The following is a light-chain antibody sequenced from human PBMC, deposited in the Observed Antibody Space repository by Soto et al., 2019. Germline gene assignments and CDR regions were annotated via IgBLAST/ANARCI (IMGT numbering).Light chain of an antibody. J-gene: IGLJ2*01. CDR2: DVS. CDR1: SSDVGAYNY. V-gene: IGLV2-11*01. Sequence: QSALTQPRSVSGSPGQSVTISCTGTSSDVGAYNYVSWYQQHPGKAPKLMIYDVSKRPSGVPDRFSGSKSGNTASLTIPGLQAGHEAGYYGCSYAGTYPLKGLGGGTKLTVL. CDR3: CSYAGTYPLKG.